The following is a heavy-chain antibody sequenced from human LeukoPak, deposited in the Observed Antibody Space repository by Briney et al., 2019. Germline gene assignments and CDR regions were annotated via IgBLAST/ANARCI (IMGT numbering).Heavy chain of an antibody. J-gene: IGHJ4*02. CDR2: INSDGSST. D-gene: IGHD5-12*01. CDR1: EFTFSSYW. CDR3: TSAIVTTRNAWDC. Sequence: GGALRLSCAASEFTFSSYWMHWVRQAPGEGLVWVSRINSDGSSTSYADSVKGRFTISRDNAKNTLYLQMNSLRAEDTAVYYCTSAIVTTRNAWDCWGQGALVTVSS. V-gene: IGHV3-74*01.